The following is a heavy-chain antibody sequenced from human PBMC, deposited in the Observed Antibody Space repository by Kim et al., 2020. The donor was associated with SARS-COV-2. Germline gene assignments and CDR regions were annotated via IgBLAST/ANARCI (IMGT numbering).Heavy chain of an antibody. CDR3: ARDVTGWHGTDV. D-gene: IGHD7-27*01. Sequence: ADSVKGRFTISRDNSKNAFYLQMNRLGVEDTAVYNCARDVTGWHGTDVWGQGTTVTVSS. V-gene: IGHV3-30*01. J-gene: IGHJ6*02.